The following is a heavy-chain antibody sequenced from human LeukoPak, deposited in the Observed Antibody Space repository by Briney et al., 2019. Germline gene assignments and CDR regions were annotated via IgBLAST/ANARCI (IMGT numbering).Heavy chain of an antibody. CDR2: ISYDGSNK. Sequence: GGSLRLSCAASGFTFSSYAMSWVRQAPGKGLEWVAVISYDGSNKYYADSVKGRFTISRDNSKNTLYLQMNSLRAEDTAVYYCAKDPSGIAAAVDYWGQGTLVTVSS. CDR3: AKDPSGIAAAVDY. D-gene: IGHD6-13*01. J-gene: IGHJ4*02. CDR1: GFTFSSYA. V-gene: IGHV3-30*18.